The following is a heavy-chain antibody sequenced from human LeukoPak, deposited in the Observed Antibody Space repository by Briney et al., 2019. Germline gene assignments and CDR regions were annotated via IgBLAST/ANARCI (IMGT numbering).Heavy chain of an antibody. CDR1: GGSFSGYY. Sequence: SETLSLTCAVYGGSFSGYYWSWIRQPPGKGLEWIGEINHSGSTNYNPSLKSRVTISVDTSENQFSLKLSSVTAADTAVYYCARIASRYYFDYWGQGTLVTVSS. CDR2: INHSGST. J-gene: IGHJ4*02. CDR3: ARIASRYYFDY. V-gene: IGHV4-34*01. D-gene: IGHD6-13*01.